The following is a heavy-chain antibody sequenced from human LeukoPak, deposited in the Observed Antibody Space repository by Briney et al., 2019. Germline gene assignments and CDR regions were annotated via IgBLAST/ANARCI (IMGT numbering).Heavy chain of an antibody. V-gene: IGHV3-43*02. CDR2: ISVDGGST. D-gene: IGHD2-2*01. CDR3: AKDHCSSTSCYSGSSHYYYYGMDV. J-gene: IGHJ6*02. CDR1: GFTFDDYA. Sequence: GGSLRLSCAASGFTFDDYAMHWVRQAPGKGLEWVSLISVDGGSTYYADSVKGRFTISRDNSKNSLYLQMNSLRTEDTALYYCAKDHCSSTSCYSGSSHYYYYGMDVCGQGTTVTVSS.